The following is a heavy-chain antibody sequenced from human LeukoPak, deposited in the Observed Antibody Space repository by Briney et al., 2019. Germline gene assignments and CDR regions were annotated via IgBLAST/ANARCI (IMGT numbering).Heavy chain of an antibody. J-gene: IGHJ6*03. Sequence: QTGGSLRLSCAASGFTFSMYGTHWVRQAPGKGLEWVAVIANDGKTTYYADSVKGRFTISRDNSKNTLYLQMNSLRAEDTAVYYCAKEGPKSIAATGYYMDGCGEGTTVTNSS. CDR1: GFTFSMYG. CDR3: AKEGPKSIAATGYYMDG. D-gene: IGHD6-25*01. CDR2: IANDGKTT. V-gene: IGHV3-33*05.